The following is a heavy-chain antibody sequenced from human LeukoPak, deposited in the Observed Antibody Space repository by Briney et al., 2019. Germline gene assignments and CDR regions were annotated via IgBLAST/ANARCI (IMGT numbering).Heavy chain of an antibody. D-gene: IGHD4-17*01. CDR2: SYYSGST. J-gene: IGHJ2*01. V-gene: IGHV4-59*01. Sequence: SEILSLTCTVSGGSINNYNWTWLRQPPGKGLEWIGYSYYSGSTNYNPSLMSRVTISVDTSKNQFSLKLSSVTAADTAVYYCARVVQDGVNTWFFDLWGRGTLVTVSS. CDR3: ARVVQDGVNTWFFDL. CDR1: GGSINNYN.